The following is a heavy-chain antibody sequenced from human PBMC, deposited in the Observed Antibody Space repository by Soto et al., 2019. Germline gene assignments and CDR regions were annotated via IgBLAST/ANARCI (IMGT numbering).Heavy chain of an antibody. D-gene: IGHD2-8*01. J-gene: IGHJ4*02. CDR2: IYWDDDH. V-gene: IGHV2-5*02. CDR3: AREMYYSTYFDS. CDR1: GFSLSSNGVG. Sequence: QITLRESGPALVRPTQTLTLTCTFSGFSLSSNGVGVGWIRQPPGKALEWLALIYWDDDHRYSPSLNTRHTITKDPSKIHVVLTTTKLDPVDTATYYGAREMYYSTYFDSWGQGTLVAVSS.